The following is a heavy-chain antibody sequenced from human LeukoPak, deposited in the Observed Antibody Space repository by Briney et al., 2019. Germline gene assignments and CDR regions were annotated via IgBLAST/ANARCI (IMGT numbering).Heavy chain of an antibody. J-gene: IGHJ4*02. D-gene: IGHD6-19*01. V-gene: IGHV1-46*01. Sequence: GASVTVSCKASGYTFTSYYMHWVRQAPGQGLEWMGIINPSSGGTSYPQKFQGRVTMTRDTSTSTVYMELSSLRSDDTAVYYCARGGGSGWYHYFDYWGQGTLVTVSA. CDR1: GYTFTSYY. CDR3: ARGGGSGWYHYFDY. CDR2: INPSSGGT.